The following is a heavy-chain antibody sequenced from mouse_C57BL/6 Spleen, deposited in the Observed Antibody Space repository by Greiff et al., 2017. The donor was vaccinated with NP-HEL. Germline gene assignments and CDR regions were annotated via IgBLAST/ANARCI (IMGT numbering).Heavy chain of an antibody. CDR1: GFTFSSYA. CDR3: TREVYDGYYEAWFAY. Sequence: EVKLMESGEGLVKPGGSLKLSCAASGFTFSSYAMSWVRQTPEKRLEWVAYISSGGDYIYYADTVKGRFTISRDNARNTLYLQMSSLKSEDTAMYYCTREVYDGYYEAWFAYWGQGTLVTVSA. D-gene: IGHD2-3*01. J-gene: IGHJ3*01. CDR2: ISSGGDYI. V-gene: IGHV5-9-1*02.